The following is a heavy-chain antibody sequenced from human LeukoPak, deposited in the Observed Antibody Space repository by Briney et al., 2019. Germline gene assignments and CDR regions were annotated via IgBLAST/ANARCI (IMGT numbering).Heavy chain of an antibody. D-gene: IGHD5-18*01. CDR3: AREDRRGHTFFDY. CDR2: ISSDGSNK. J-gene: IGHJ4*02. CDR1: GFTFISYG. V-gene: IGHV3-30*03. Sequence: GGSLRLSCAASGFTFISYGMHWVRQAPGKGLEWMAVISSDGSNKQYADSVKDRFTISRDNSKNTLYLQMNSLRVEDTAVYYCAREDRRGHTFFDYWGQGTLATASS.